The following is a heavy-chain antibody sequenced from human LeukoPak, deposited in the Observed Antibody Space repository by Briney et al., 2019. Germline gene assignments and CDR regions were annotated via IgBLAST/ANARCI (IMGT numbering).Heavy chain of an antibody. Sequence: GGSLRLACAASGFTVSSYAMSGVRQAPGKGLEWVSAISGSGGSTYYADSVKGRFTISRDNSKNTLYLQMNSLRAEDTAVYYCSRSGSGSGFFDYWGQGTLVTVSS. D-gene: IGHD6-19*01. CDR1: GFTVSSYA. CDR3: SRSGSGSGFFDY. V-gene: IGHV3-23*01. J-gene: IGHJ4*02. CDR2: ISGSGGST.